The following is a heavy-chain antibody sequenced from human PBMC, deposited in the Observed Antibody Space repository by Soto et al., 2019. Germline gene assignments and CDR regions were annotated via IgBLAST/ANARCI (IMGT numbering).Heavy chain of an antibody. CDR1: GFTFDDYA. J-gene: IGHJ6*03. CDR3: ARSRHYYYYMDV. CDR2: INWFIIIL. V-gene: IGHV3-9*01. Sequence: GGSLRLSCAASGFTFDDYAMHWVRQAPGKGLEWVSGINWFIIILDYADSVKGRFTISRDNAKTSLFLQMNSLRVEDTALYYCARSRHYYYYMDVWGKGTTVTVSS.